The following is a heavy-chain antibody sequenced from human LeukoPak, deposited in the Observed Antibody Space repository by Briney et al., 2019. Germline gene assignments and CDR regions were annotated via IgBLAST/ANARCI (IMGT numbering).Heavy chain of an antibody. CDR2: IYTSGSA. V-gene: IGHV4-4*07. J-gene: IGHJ3*02. CDR3: ARSGDYVTNVAFDI. D-gene: IGHD4-17*01. Sequence: SETLSLTCTVSGGSISSYYWSWIRQPAGKGLEWIGRIYTSGSANYNPSLKSRVTMSVDTSKNQFSLKLSSVTAADTAVYYCARSGDYVTNVAFDIWGQGTMVTVSS. CDR1: GGSISSYY.